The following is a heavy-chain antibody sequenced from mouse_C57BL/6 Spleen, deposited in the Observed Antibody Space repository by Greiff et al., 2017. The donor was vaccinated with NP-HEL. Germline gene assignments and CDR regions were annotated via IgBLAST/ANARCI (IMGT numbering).Heavy chain of an antibody. V-gene: IGHV5-4*01. D-gene: IGHD2-1*01. CDR1: GFTFSSYA. CDR2: ISDGGSYT. CDR3: ALGGNGDYAMDY. J-gene: IGHJ4*01. Sequence: EVQVVESGGGLVKPGGSLKLSCAASGFTFSSYAMSWVRQTPEKRLEWVATISDGGSYTYYPDNVKGRFTISRDNAKNNLYLQMSHLKSEDTAMYYCALGGNGDYAMDYWGQGTSVTVSS.